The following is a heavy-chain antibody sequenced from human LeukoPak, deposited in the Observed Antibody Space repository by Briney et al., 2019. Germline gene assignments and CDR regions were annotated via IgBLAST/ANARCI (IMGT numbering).Heavy chain of an antibody. D-gene: IGHD3-10*01. J-gene: IGHJ3*02. V-gene: IGHV1-2*04. CDR3: ARMGDSGSYGFDI. Sequence: ASVKVSCKASGYTFTGYYMHWVRQAPGQGLEWMGWINPNSGGTNYAQKFQGWVTMTRDTSISTAYMELNRLTSDDTAVYYCARMGDSGSYGFDIWGQGTMVTVSS. CDR2: INPNSGGT. CDR1: GYTFTGYY.